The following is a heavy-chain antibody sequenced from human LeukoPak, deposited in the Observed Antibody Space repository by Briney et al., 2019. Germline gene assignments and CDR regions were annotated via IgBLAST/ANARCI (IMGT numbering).Heavy chain of an antibody. Sequence: PSETLSLTSAVSGGSIGSYYWSWIRQPPGKGLEWIGDIYYSGRTNYNPSLKSRVTISVDTSKNQFSLKLSSVTAADTAVYYCARVGGNIDAFDIWGQGTVVTVSS. J-gene: IGHJ3*02. CDR1: GGSIGSYY. D-gene: IGHD3-16*01. CDR2: IYYSGRT. CDR3: ARVGGNIDAFDI. V-gene: IGHV4-59*01.